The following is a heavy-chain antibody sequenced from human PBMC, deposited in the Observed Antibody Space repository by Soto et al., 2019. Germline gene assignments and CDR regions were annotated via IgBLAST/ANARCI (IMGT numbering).Heavy chain of an antibody. Sequence: SETLSLTCAVSGGSISSGGYSWCWIRQPPGKGLEWIGYIYHSGSTYYNPSLKSRVTISVDTSKNQFSLKLSSVTAADTAVYYCARTYGFDAFDIWGQGTMVTVSS. CDR3: ARTYGFDAFDI. V-gene: IGHV4-30-2*02. CDR2: IYHSGST. J-gene: IGHJ3*02. D-gene: IGHD4-17*01. CDR1: GGSISSGGYS.